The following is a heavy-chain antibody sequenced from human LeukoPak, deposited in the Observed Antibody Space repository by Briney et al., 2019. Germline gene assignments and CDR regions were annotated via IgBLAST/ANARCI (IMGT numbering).Heavy chain of an antibody. D-gene: IGHD6-13*01. V-gene: IGHV3-66*01. J-gene: IGHJ4*02. CDR2: IYSGGST. CDR1: GFTVSSNY. CDR3: ARVLYSSSWGSQQFVY. Sequence: GGSLRLSCAASGFTVSSNYMSWVRQAPGKGLEWVSVIYSGGSTYYADSVKGRFTISRDNSKNTLYLQMNSLRAEDTAVYYCARVLYSSSWGSQQFVYWGQGTLVTVSS.